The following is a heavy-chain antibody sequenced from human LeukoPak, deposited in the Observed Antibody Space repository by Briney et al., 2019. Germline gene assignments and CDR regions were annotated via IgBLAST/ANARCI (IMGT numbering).Heavy chain of an antibody. CDR1: GITLRCHR. CDR3: ARGRWATVKGMDV. CDR2: INSDGSST. Sequence: WGALRLSCAAPGITLRCHRMQWVRQTPGKGLVWVSRINSDGSSTSYADSVKGRFTISRDNAKNTLYLQMNSLRAEDTAVYYCARGRWATVKGMDVWGKGTTVTVSS. D-gene: IGHD4-17*01. J-gene: IGHJ6*04. V-gene: IGHV3-74*01.